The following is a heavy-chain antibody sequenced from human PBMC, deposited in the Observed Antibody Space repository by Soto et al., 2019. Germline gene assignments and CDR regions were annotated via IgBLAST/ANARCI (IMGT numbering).Heavy chain of an antibody. Sequence: GPSVKVSCKASGYTFTSYYMHWVRQAPGQGLEWMGIINPSGGSTSYAQKFQGRVTMTRDTSTSTVYMELSSLRSEDTAVYYCARTYYYGSGSSNWFDPWGQGTLVTVSS. CDR2: INPSGGST. CDR3: ARTYYYGSGSSNWFDP. V-gene: IGHV1-46*03. J-gene: IGHJ5*02. D-gene: IGHD3-10*01. CDR1: GYTFTSYY.